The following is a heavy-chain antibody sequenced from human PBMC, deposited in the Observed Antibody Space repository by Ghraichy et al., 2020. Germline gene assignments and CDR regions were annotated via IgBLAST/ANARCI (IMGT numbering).Heavy chain of an antibody. CDR1: GGTFSSYA. CDR2: IIPIFGTA. V-gene: IGHV1-69*06. J-gene: IGHJ4*02. Sequence: SVKVSCKASGGTFSSYAISWVRQAPGQGLEWMGGIIPIFGTANYAQKFQGRVTITADKSTSTAYMELSSLRSEDTAVYYCAGGLGYCSSTSCYAGFDYWGQGTLVTVSS. CDR3: AGGLGYCSSTSCYAGFDY. D-gene: IGHD2-2*01.